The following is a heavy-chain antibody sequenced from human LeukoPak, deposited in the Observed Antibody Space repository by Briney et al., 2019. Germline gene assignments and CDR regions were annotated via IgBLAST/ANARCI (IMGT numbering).Heavy chain of an antibody. CDR2: IYYSGST. Sequence: SETLSLTCAVSGGSISSYYWSWIRQPPRKGLEWIGYIYYSGSTNYNPSLKSRVTISVDTSKNQFSLKLLSVTAADTAVYYCARGMQQLYHFDSWGRGTLVTVSS. J-gene: IGHJ4*02. CDR1: GGSISSYY. CDR3: ARGMQQLYHFDS. V-gene: IGHV4-59*01. D-gene: IGHD6-13*01.